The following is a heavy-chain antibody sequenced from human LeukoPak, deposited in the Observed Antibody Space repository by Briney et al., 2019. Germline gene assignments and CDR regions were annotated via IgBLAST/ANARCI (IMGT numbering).Heavy chain of an antibody. J-gene: IGHJ4*02. V-gene: IGHV3-33*08. D-gene: IGHD2-15*01. CDR3: AREGYCSGGSCYFDY. Sequence: GGSLRLSCAASGFTFSSYAMHWVRQAPGKGVEWVAVIWYDGSNKYYADSVKGRFTISRDNSKNTLYLQMNSLRAEDTAVYYCAREGYCSGGSCYFDYWGQGTLVTVSS. CDR1: GFTFSSYA. CDR2: IWYDGSNK.